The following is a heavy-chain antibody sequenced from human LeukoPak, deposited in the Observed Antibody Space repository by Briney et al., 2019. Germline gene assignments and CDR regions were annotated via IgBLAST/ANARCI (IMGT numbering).Heavy chain of an antibody. CDR2: ISSDGSST. V-gene: IGHV3-74*01. J-gene: IGHJ4*02. CDR1: GFTFSSYS. CDR3: ARYSGSFY. Sequence: GGSLRLPCAASGFTFSSYSMNWVRQAPGKGLEWVSRISSDGSSTSYADSVKGRFTISRDNAKNTLYLQMNSLRAEDTAVYYCARYSGSFYWGQGTLVTVSS. D-gene: IGHD1-26*01.